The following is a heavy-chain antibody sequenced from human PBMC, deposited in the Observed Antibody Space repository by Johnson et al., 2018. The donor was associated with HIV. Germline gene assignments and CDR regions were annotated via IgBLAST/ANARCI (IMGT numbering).Heavy chain of an antibody. V-gene: IGHV3-20*04. D-gene: IGHD2-15*01. J-gene: IGHJ3*02. CDR1: GFTFDDYG. CDR2: INWNGGST. Sequence: VQLVESGGGVVRPGGSLRLSCATSGFTFDDYGMSWVRQAPGKGLEWVSGINWNGGSTGYADSVKGRFTISRDNAKNSLYLQMNSLRAEDTALYYCARVLIVVVVAAEIDAFDIWGQVTMVTVSS. CDR3: ARVLIVVVVAAEIDAFDI.